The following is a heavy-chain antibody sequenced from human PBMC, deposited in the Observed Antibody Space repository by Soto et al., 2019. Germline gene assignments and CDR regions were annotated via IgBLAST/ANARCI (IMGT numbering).Heavy chain of an antibody. CDR3: VRAQYFDWLLPYFDN. V-gene: IGHV3-48*01. D-gene: IGHD3-9*01. CDR2: ISLGSSSM. J-gene: IGHJ4*02. CDR1: GFTFKNYG. Sequence: EVQLVESGGNLVQPGGSLRLSCAASGFTFKNYGMNWVRQAPGKGLEWVSYISLGSSSMYYADSVKGRFTISRDNAKNSLYLQMSSLRAEDTAVYYCVRAQYFDWLLPYFDNWGQGTLVTVSS.